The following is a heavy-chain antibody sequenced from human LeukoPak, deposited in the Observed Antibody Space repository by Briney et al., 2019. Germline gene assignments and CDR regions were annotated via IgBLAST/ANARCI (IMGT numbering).Heavy chain of an antibody. V-gene: IGHV4-39*07. D-gene: IGHD3-10*01. CDR3: ARLPMVRGVTEYYFDY. J-gene: IGHJ4*02. CDR1: GGSISSSSYY. CDR2: IYYSGNT. Sequence: SETLSLTCTVSGGSISSSSYYWGWIRQPPGKGLEWIGSIYYSGNTNYNPSLKSRVTISVDTSKNQFSLTLSFVTAADTAVYYCARLPMVRGVTEYYFDYWGQGTLVTVSS.